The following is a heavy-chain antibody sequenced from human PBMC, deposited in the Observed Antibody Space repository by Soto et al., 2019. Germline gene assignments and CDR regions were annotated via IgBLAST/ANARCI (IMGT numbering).Heavy chain of an antibody. CDR3: AREILEDSYGPPHGFVI. Sequence: ASVKVSCKASGYTFTSYYMHWVRQAPGQGLEWMGIINPSGGSTSYAQKFQGRVTMTRDTSTSTVYMELSSLRSEDTAVYYCAREILEDSYGPPHGFVISGQGTMVTVSS. V-gene: IGHV1-46*01. CDR2: INPSGGST. D-gene: IGHD5-18*01. J-gene: IGHJ3*02. CDR1: GYTFTSYY.